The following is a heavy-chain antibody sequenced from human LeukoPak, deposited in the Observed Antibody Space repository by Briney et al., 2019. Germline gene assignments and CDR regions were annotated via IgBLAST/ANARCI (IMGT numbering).Heavy chain of an antibody. CDR1: GGSFSGYY. Sequence: SETLSLTCAVYGGSFSGYYWRWLRQPPGKGLEWIGEINHSGSTNYNPSLKSRVTISVDTSKNQFSLKLSSVTAADTAVYYCASSGYYYARPGHWGQGTLVTVSS. CDR3: ASSGYYYARPGH. D-gene: IGHD3-10*01. V-gene: IGHV4-34*01. J-gene: IGHJ1*01. CDR2: INHSGST.